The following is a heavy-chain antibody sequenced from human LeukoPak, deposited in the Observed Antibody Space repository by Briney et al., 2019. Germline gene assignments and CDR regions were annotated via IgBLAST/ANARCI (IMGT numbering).Heavy chain of an antibody. CDR3: AKDHNIRRDILTVPGY. D-gene: IGHD3-9*01. J-gene: IGHJ4*02. CDR2: LSDSGGST. CDR1: GFTFSSCG. Sequence: PGGSLRLSCAASGFTFSSCGMSWVRQAPGKGLEWVSALSDSGGSTFYADSVKGRFTISRDNSKNTLYLQMNSLRAEDTAVYYCAKDHNIRRDILTVPGYWGQGTLVTVSS. V-gene: IGHV3-23*01.